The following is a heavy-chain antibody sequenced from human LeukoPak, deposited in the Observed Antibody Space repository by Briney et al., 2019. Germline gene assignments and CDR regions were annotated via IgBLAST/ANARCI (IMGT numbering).Heavy chain of an antibody. CDR2: ISSSSTI. V-gene: IGHV3-48*01. CDR3: ARAMT. CDR1: GFSFSSYS. J-gene: IGHJ5*02. Sequence: PGGSLKLSCAASGFSFSSYSMNWARQSPGKGLEWDSYISSSSTISYADSVKGRFTISRDNAKNSLYLQMSSLRAEDTAVYYCARAMTWGQGTLVSVSS.